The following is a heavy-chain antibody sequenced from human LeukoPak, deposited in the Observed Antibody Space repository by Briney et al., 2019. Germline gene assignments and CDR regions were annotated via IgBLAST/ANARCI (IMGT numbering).Heavy chain of an antibody. V-gene: IGHV3-72*01. CDR2: TRNKANSYTT. CDR1: GFTFSDHY. J-gene: IGHJ6*02. D-gene: IGHD1-26*01. CDR3: ARALDKYSGSYLDYYYGMDV. Sequence: PGGSLRLSCAASGFTFSDHYMDWVRQAPGKGLEWVGRTRNKANSYTTEYAASVKGRFTISRDDSKNSLYLQMNSLKTEDTAVYYCARALDKYSGSYLDYYYGMDVWGQGTTVTVSS.